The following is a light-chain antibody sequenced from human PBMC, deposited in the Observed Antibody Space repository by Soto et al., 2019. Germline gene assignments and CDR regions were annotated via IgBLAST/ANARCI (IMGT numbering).Light chain of an antibody. Sequence: QSALTQPPSASGSPGQSVTISCTGASSDVGGYNSVSWYQRHPGKAPKFMIYAVTKRPSGVPDRFSGSKSGKTASLTVSGLQAGDAADYYCQSYDSSLSVVVFGGGTKLTVL. CDR2: AVT. V-gene: IGLV2-8*01. J-gene: IGLJ2*01. CDR1: SSDVGGYNS. CDR3: QSYDSSLSVVV.